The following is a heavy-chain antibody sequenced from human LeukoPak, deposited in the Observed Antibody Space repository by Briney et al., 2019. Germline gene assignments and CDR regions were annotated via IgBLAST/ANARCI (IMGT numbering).Heavy chain of an antibody. CDR2: ISGSGGST. D-gene: IGHD3-22*01. CDR3: AKDSYYDSSGYYYFDY. CDR1: GFTFSSYA. Sequence: GGSLRLSCAASGFTFSSYAMSWVRQAPGKGLEWVSAISGSGGSTYYADSVKGRFTISRDNSKNTLYLQMNSLRAEDTAVYYCAKDSYYDSSGYYYFDYWGQGTLVTVSS. V-gene: IGHV3-23*01. J-gene: IGHJ4*02.